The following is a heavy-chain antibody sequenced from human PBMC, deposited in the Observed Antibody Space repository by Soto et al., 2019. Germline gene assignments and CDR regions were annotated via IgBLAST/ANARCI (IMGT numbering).Heavy chain of an antibody. CDR1: GGSISSGGYY. V-gene: IGHV4-61*08. Sequence: SETLFLTCTVSGGSISSGGYYWSWIRQPPGKGLEWIGYIYYSGRTNYNPSLKSRVTISVDTSKNQFSLKLSSVTAAETAVYYCARETPGELDYWGQGTLVTVSS. CDR2: IYYSGRT. CDR3: ARETPGELDY. J-gene: IGHJ4*02. D-gene: IGHD1-26*01.